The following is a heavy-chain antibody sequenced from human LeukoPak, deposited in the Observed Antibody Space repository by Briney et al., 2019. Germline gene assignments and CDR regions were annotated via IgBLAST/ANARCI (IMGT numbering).Heavy chain of an antibody. Sequence: GGSLRLSCAASGFTFSSYGMHWVRQAPGKGPEWVAVISYDGSNKYYADSVKGRFTISRDNSKNTLYLQMNSLRAEDTAVYYCAKESLSYYYDSSGHLGYWGQGTLVTVSS. CDR2: ISYDGSNK. CDR3: AKESLSYYYDSSGHLGY. D-gene: IGHD3-22*01. CDR1: GFTFSSYG. V-gene: IGHV3-30*18. J-gene: IGHJ4*02.